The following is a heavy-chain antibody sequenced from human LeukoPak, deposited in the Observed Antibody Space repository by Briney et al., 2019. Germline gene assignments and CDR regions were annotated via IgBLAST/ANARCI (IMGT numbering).Heavy chain of an antibody. CDR3: ARVTYYDSSGYYRNYYYYYMDV. D-gene: IGHD3-22*01. CDR1: GGSFDGYY. V-gene: IGHV4-34*01. J-gene: IGHJ6*03. Sequence: SETLSLTCAVFGGSFDGYYWSWIRQPPGKGLEWIGSIYYSGSTYYNPSLKSRVTISVDTSKNQFSLKLSSVTAADTAVYYCARVTYYDSSGYYRNYYYYYMDVWGKGTTVTVSS. CDR2: IYYSGST.